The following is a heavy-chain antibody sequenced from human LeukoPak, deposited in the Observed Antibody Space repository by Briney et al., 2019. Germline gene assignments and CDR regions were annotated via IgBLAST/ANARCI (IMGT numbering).Heavy chain of an antibody. CDR2: IYSDNT. CDR3: ARKAGYYYGSGDP. Sequence: GGSLRLSCTVSGFTVSSNSMSWVRQAPGKGLEWVSFIYSDNTHYSDSVKGRFTISRDNSKNTLYLQMNSLRAEDTAVYYCARKAGYYYGSGDPWGQGTLVTVSS. CDR1: GFTVSSNS. J-gene: IGHJ5*02. D-gene: IGHD3-10*01. V-gene: IGHV3-53*01.